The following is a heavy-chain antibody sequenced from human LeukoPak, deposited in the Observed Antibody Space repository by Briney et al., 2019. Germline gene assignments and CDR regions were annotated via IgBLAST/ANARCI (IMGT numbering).Heavy chain of an antibody. D-gene: IGHD5-18*01. CDR3: AASAMVNGMDV. CDR1: GFTVSSNY. Sequence: PGGSLRLSWAASGFTVSSNYMSWVRQAPGKGLEWVSVIYSGGSTYYADSVKGRFTISRDNSKNTLYLQMNSLRAEDTAVYYCAASAMVNGMDVWGQGTTVTVSS. CDR2: IYSGGST. J-gene: IGHJ6*02. V-gene: IGHV3-66*02.